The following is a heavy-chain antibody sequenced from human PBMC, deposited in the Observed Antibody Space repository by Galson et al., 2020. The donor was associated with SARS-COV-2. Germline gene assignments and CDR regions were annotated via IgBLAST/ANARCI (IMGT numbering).Heavy chain of an antibody. V-gene: IGHV4-39*01. D-gene: IGHD1-1*01. Sequence: ETSETLSLTCTVSGGSISSSSYYWGWIRQPPGKGLEWIGSIYYSGSTYYNPSLKSRVTISVDTSKNQFSLKLSSVTAADTAVYYCARHPPGNGAFDIWGQGTMVTVSS. CDR1: GGSISSSSYY. CDR3: ARHPPGNGAFDI. CDR2: IYYSGST. J-gene: IGHJ3*02.